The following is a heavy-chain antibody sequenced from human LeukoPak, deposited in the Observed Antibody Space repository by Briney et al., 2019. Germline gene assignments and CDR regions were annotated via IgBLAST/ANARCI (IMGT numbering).Heavy chain of an antibody. V-gene: IGHV3-21*01. D-gene: IGHD4-17*01. CDR3: ARDLPGYGDYVYYGMDV. J-gene: IGHJ6*02. Sequence: PGGSLRLSCAASGFTFSSYSMNWVRQAPGKGLEWVSSISSSSSYIYYADSVKGRFTISRDNSKNTLYLQMNSLRAEDTAVYYCARDLPGYGDYVYYGMDVWGQGTTVTVSS. CDR1: GFTFSSYS. CDR2: ISSSSSYI.